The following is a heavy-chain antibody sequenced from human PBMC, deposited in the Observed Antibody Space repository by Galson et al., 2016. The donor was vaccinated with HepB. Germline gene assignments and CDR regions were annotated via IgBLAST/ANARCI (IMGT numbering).Heavy chain of an antibody. J-gene: IGHJ4*02. V-gene: IGHV1-69*13. Sequence: SVKVSCKASGGTFRNYAISWMRQAPGQGLEWMGWIIPMFVKAKYAEKFQGRVTITADESTSTAYMELRSLRSEDTAVYYCARWAGFAKDLWSGPFDYWGQGTLVTVS. CDR3: ARWAGFAKDLWSGPFDY. CDR2: IIPMFVKA. CDR1: GGTFRNYA. D-gene: IGHD3-10*01.